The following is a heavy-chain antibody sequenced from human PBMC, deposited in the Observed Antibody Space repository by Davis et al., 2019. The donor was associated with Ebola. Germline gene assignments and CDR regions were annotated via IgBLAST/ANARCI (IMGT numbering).Heavy chain of an antibody. V-gene: IGHV3-74*01. CDR1: GFTFSSYW. Sequence: PGGSLRLSCAASGFTFSSYWMHWVRHAPGKGLVWVSRINSDGSSTSYADSVKGRFTISRDNAKNTLYLQMNSLRAEDTAVYYCAKDGLAYCGGDCYPPDYWGQGTLVTVSS. CDR3: AKDGLAYCGGDCYPPDY. D-gene: IGHD2-21*02. J-gene: IGHJ4*02. CDR2: INSDGSST.